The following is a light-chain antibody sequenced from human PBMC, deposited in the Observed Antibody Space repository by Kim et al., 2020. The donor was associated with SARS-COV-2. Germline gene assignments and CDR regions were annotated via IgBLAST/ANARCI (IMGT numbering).Light chain of an antibody. CDR1: QIVETY. CDR3: QHYIRFPYT. J-gene: IGKJ2*01. CDR2: QAS. V-gene: IGKV1-5*03. Sequence: SASVGDRVTITCRASQIVETYLAWYQQKPGKAPTLLVYQASSLQVGVPSRFSGSGSGAEFTLTINSLQPDDFATYYCQHYIRFPYTFGQGTKLEIK.